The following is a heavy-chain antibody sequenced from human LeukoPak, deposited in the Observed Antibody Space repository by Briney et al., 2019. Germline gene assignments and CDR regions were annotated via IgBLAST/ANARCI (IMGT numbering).Heavy chain of an antibody. D-gene: IGHD3-3*01. CDR2: ISSSSSTI. CDR1: GFTFSSYS. CDR3: AREGRGRPASGSDY. Sequence: GGSLRLSCAASGFTFSSYSMNWVRQAPGKGLEWVSYISSSSSTIYYADSVKGRFTISRDNAKNSLYLQMNSLRAEDTAVYYCAREGRGRPASGSDYWGQGTLVTVSS. V-gene: IGHV3-48*04. J-gene: IGHJ4*02.